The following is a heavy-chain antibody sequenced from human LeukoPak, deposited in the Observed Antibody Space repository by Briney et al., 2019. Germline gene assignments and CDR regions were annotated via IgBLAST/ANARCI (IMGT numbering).Heavy chain of an antibody. V-gene: IGHV4-30-2*01. CDR1: GGSITSGRYS. CDR2: LYLGGST. D-gene: IGHD4-17*01. Sequence: PSQTLSLTCAVSGGSITSGRYSWSWIRQPPGKGLEWVGYLYLGGSTHYNPSLRTRVTISLDRSKNQLSLNLISVTAADTAVYYCARASDYGAPRDAFDIWGQGTTVTVSS. J-gene: IGHJ3*02. CDR3: ARASDYGAPRDAFDI.